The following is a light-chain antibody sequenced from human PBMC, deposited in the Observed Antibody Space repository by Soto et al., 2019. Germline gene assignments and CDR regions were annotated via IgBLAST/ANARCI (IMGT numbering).Light chain of an antibody. J-gene: IGLJ2*01. CDR3: CSHTSSNTLVI. V-gene: IGLV2-14*03. CDR1: SSDVGGYKY. Sequence: QSALTQPASVSGSPGQSITISCTGTSSDVGGYKYVSWYQHHPGKAPKLMIYDVSNRPAGVSNRFSGSKSGNTASLTISGLQAEDEADYFCCSHTSSNTLVIFGGGTKLTVL. CDR2: DVS.